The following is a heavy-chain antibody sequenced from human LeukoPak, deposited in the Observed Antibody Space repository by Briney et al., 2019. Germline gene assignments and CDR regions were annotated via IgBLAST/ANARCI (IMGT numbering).Heavy chain of an antibody. CDR1: GFTFDDHA. V-gene: IGHV3-9*01. CDR3: AKAIRYYYDSSGYDY. CDR2: ISWNSGSI. Sequence: GGSLRLSCAASGFTFDDHAMHWVRQAPGKGLEWVSGISWNSGSIGYADSVKGRFTISRDNAKNSLYLQMNSLRAEDTALYYCAKAIRYYYDSSGYDYWGQGTLVIVSS. D-gene: IGHD3-22*01. J-gene: IGHJ4*02.